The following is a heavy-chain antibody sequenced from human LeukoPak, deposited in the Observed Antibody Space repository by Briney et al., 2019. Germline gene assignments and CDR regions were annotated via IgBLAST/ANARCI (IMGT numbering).Heavy chain of an antibody. CDR3: ARSESQYYDFWSGYYSPWYFDL. CDR1: GFTFSDYY. Sequence: GGSLRLSCAASGFTFSDYYMSWLRQAPGKGLEWVSYISSSGSTIYYADSVKGRFTISRDNAKNSLYLQMNSLRAEDTAVYYCARSESQYYDFWSGYYSPWYFDLWGRGTLVTVSS. D-gene: IGHD3-3*01. CDR2: ISSSGSTI. J-gene: IGHJ2*01. V-gene: IGHV3-11*01.